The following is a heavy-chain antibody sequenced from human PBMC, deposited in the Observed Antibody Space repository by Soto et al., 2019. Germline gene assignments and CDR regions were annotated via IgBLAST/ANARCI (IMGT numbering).Heavy chain of an antibody. CDR1: GFTFTTYG. J-gene: IGHJ4*02. D-gene: IGHD2-8*01. V-gene: IGHV3-21*01. CDR2: ISSRTGSSK. Sequence: LRLSCAASGFTFTTYGMNWVRQAPGKGLEWVSFISSRTGSSKEYADSVRGRFTVSRDNAKNSVYLQMNSLRVEDTAVYYCARKGVSNLDYWGQGTLVTVSS. CDR3: ARKGVSNLDY.